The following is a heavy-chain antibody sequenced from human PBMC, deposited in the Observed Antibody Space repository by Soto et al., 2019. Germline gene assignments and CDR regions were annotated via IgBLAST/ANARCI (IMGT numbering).Heavy chain of an antibody. J-gene: IGHJ6*02. Sequence: GASVKVSCKASGFTFTSSAVQWVRQARGQRLEWIGWIVVGSGNTNYAQKFQERVTITRDMSTSTAYMELSSLRSEDTAVYYCAARGYYDILTGYYGFAGGMDVWGQGTTVTVSS. CDR2: IVVGSGNT. CDR3: AARGYYDILTGYYGFAGGMDV. V-gene: IGHV1-58*01. D-gene: IGHD3-9*01. CDR1: GFTFTSSA.